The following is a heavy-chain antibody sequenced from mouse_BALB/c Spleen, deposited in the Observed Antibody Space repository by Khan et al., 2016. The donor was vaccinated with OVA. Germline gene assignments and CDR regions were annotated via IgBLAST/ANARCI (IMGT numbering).Heavy chain of an antibody. CDR3: ARGGADYYRNDGGAMEY. D-gene: IGHD2-14*01. J-gene: IGHJ4*01. Sequence: QIQLVQSGPELKKPGETVRISCKASGYTFTTAGIQWVQKMPGKGLKWIGWINTHSGVPKYAEDFKGRFAFSLDISVSTAYLQITNLKNEDTATYFCARGGADYYRNDGGAMEYWGQGTSVTVSS. CDR1: GYTFTTAG. V-gene: IGHV9-4*02. CDR2: INTHSGVP.